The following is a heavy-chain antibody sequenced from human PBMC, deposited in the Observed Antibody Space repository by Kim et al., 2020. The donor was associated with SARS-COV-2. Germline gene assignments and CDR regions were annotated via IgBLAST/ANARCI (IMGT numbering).Heavy chain of an antibody. V-gene: IGHV4-39*01. Sequence: PSLKSRVTIAVATSKTQFSLKLSSVTAADTAVYYCATQPLQYYYYYGMDVWGQGTTVTVSS. J-gene: IGHJ6*02. CDR3: ATQPLQYYYYYGMDV.